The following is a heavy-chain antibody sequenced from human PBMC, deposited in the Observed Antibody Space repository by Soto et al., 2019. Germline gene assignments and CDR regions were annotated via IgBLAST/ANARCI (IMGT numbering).Heavy chain of an antibody. CDR1: GFTFSSYA. Sequence: EVQLLESGGGLVQPGGSLRLSCAASGFTFSSYAMSWVRQAPGKGLEWVSAISGSGGSTYYADSVKGRFTISRDNSKNTLYLQMNSLSAEDTGVYDCAYSSAPFDYWGQGTLVTVSS. CDR3: AYSSAPFDY. J-gene: IGHJ4*02. V-gene: IGHV3-23*01. D-gene: IGHD6-25*01. CDR2: ISGSGGST.